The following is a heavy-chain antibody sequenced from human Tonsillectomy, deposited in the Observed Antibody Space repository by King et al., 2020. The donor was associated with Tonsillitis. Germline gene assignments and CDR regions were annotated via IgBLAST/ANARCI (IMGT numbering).Heavy chain of an antibody. V-gene: IGHV4-39*07. Sequence: QLPESGPGLVKPSATLSLTCTVSGGSISSSSYYWGWIRQPPGKGLEWIGSMYYSGSTYQNPSLKSRVTISVDTSKNQFSLKLSSVTAADTAVYYCARHRGQPAAGTPYFDSWGQGTRVTVSS. CDR3: ARHRGQPAAGTPYFDS. J-gene: IGHJ4*02. D-gene: IGHD6-13*01. CDR1: GGSISSSSYY. CDR2: MYYSGST.